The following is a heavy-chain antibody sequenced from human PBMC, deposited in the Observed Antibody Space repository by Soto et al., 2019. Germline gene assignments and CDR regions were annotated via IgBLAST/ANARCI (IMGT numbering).Heavy chain of an antibody. CDR3: TRQSRGGIAVADY. V-gene: IGHV3-73*02. Sequence: EVQLVESGGGLVQPGGSLKLSCAASGFTVSGSAMHWVRQASGKGLEWVGRVRSKANSYATADAASVKGRFNISRDDSKNTAYLQMNSLKTEDTAVYSCTRQSRGGIAVADYWGQGILVTVSS. D-gene: IGHD6-19*01. CDR2: VRSKANSYAT. J-gene: IGHJ4*02. CDR1: GFTVSGSA.